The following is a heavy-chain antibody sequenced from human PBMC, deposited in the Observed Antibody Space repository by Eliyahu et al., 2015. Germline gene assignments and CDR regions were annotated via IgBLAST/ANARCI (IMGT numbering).Heavy chain of an antibody. CDR2: IWYDGSNK. CDR1: GFPFSSYG. Sequence: QVQLVESGGGVVQPGRSLRLSCAASGFPFSSYGMHWVRQAPGKGLEWVAVIWYDGSNKYYADSVKGRFTISRDNSKNTLYLQMNSLRAEDTAVYYCARNPYGDPDFDYWGQGTLVTVSS. V-gene: IGHV3-33*01. CDR3: ARNPYGDPDFDY. J-gene: IGHJ4*02. D-gene: IGHD4-17*01.